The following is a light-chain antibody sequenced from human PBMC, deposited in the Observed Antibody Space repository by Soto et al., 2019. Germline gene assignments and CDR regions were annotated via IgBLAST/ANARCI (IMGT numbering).Light chain of an antibody. J-gene: IGKJ1*01. V-gene: IGKV1-39*01. CDR2: TAS. Sequence: DIQMTQSPSSLSASVGDRVTITCRASQSISWYLNWYQQKPGKAPKLLIYTASSLQSGVPSRFSGSGSGTDFTLTINSLQPEDVENYYCQQSFSTLWTFGQGTKVEIK. CDR3: QQSFSTLWT. CDR1: QSISWY.